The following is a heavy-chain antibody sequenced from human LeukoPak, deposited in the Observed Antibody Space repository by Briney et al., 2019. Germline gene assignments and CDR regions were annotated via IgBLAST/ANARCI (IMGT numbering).Heavy chain of an antibody. J-gene: IGHJ4*02. D-gene: IGHD3-22*01. CDR3: ANDDTSGYYQA. Sequence: SVKVSCKASGGTFTIHTITWVRQAPGKGLEWMGRIIPVVGTHYAQKFQGRVTITADKSTSTAYMEPSSLRSDDTAVYYCANDDTSGYYQAWGQETLVTVSS. V-gene: IGHV1-69*02. CDR1: GGTFTIHT. CDR2: IIPVVGT.